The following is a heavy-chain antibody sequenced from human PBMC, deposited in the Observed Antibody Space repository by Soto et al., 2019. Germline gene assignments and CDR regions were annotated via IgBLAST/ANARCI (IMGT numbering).Heavy chain of an antibody. Sequence: VSLTCAVSGGSISSGGYSWSWIRQPPGKGLEWIGYIYHSGSTYYNPSLKSRVTISVDRSKNQFSLKLSSVTAADTAVYYCARGAYPLPTLFDYWGQGTLVTVSS. CDR1: GGSISSGGYS. CDR2: IYHSGST. CDR3: ARGAYPLPTLFDY. J-gene: IGHJ4*02. D-gene: IGHD2-2*01. V-gene: IGHV4-30-2*01.